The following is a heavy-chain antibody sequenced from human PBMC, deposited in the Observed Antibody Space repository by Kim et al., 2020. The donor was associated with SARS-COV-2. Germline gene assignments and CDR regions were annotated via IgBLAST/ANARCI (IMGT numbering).Heavy chain of an antibody. V-gene: IGHV3-21*06. CDR2: IRSSSSYV. D-gene: IGHD6-13*01. J-gene: IGHJ6*02. CDR3: ARDLVRRGGMDV. Sequence: GGSLRLSCAASGFTFSSYTMSWVRQAPGKGLEWVSSIRSSSSYVYYADSVKGRFTISRDNAKNSVYLQMNSLRAEDTAVFYCARDLVRRGGMDVWGQGTTVTVSS. CDR1: GFTFSSYT.